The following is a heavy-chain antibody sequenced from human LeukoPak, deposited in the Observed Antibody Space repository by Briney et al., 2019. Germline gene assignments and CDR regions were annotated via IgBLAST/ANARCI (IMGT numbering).Heavy chain of an antibody. CDR1: GFTFSSYW. CDR3: ARATYYYDSSGYRAVYYFDY. V-gene: IGHV3-74*01. CDR2: INTDETIT. J-gene: IGHJ4*02. D-gene: IGHD3-22*01. Sequence: QSGGSLRLSCAASGFTFSSYWMHWVRQAPGKGLVWVSRINTDETITTYADSVKGRFTISRDNAKNTLHLQMNSLRAEDTAVYYCARATYYYDSSGYRAVYYFDYWGQGTLVTVSS.